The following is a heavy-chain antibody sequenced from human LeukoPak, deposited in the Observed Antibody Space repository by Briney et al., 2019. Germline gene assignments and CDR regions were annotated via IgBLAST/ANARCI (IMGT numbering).Heavy chain of an antibody. J-gene: IGHJ4*02. V-gene: IGHV3-23*01. CDR1: GFTFSSYA. CDR3: AKRETYYDFWSGYYLDY. D-gene: IGHD3-3*01. Sequence: GGSLRLSCAASGFTFSSYAMSWVRQAPGKGLEWVSAISGSGGSTYYADSVKGRFTISRDNSKNTLYLQMNSLRAEDTAVYYRAKRETYYDFWSGYYLDYWGQGTLVTVSS. CDR2: ISGSGGST.